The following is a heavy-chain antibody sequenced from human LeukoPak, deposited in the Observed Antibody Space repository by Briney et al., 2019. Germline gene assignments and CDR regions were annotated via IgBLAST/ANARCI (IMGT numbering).Heavy chain of an antibody. CDR3: ARASDDWFDP. V-gene: IGHV4-30-2*01. D-gene: IGHD6-6*01. Sequence: TASQTLSLTCAVSGGSISSGGYSWSWIRQPPGKGLEWIGYIYHSGSTYYNPSLKSRVTISVDRSKNQFSLKLSSVTAADTAVCYCARASDDWFDPWGQGTLVTVSS. J-gene: IGHJ5*02. CDR2: IYHSGST. CDR1: GGSISSGGYS.